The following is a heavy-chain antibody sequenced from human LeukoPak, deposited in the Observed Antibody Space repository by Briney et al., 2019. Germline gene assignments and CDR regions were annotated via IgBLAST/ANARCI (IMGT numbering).Heavy chain of an antibody. CDR1: GFTFSSYG. V-gene: IGHV3-33*01. J-gene: IGHJ4*02. D-gene: IGHD3-9*01. Sequence: PGGSLRLPCAASGFTFSSYGMHWVRQAPGKGLEWVAVIWYDGSNKYYADSVKGRFTISRDNSKNTLYLQMNSLRAEDTAVYYCARGIRYFDWLSYYWGQGTLVTVSS. CDR2: IWYDGSNK. CDR3: ARGIRYFDWLSYY.